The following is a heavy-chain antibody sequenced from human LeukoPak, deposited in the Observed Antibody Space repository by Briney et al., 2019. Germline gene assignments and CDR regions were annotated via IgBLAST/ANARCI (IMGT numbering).Heavy chain of an antibody. V-gene: IGHV3-43*02. CDR3: ATWAFYHSLDV. CDR1: GFTFDAYA. D-gene: IGHD1-26*01. CDR2: INKDGSAT. J-gene: IGHJ6*02. Sequence: QTGGSLRLSCAASGFTFDAYAMHWVRQAPGKGLEWVSLINKDGSATYYADSVKGRFTISRDNSKNSLYLQMNSLRSEDTALYYCATWAFYHSLDVWGQGTTVTVSS.